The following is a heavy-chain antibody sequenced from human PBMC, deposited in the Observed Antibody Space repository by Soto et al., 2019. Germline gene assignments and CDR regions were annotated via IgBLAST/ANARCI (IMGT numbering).Heavy chain of an antibody. CDR2: IYYSGST. CDR1: GGSISSYY. D-gene: IGHD6-13*01. CDR3: AREPVAAAGTRGNYYYYGMDV. Sequence: QVQLQESGPGLVKPSETLSLTCTVSGGSISSYYWSWIRQPPGKGLEWIGYIYYSGSTNYNPSLKGRVTISVDTSKNQFSLKLSSVTAGDTAVYYWAREPVAAAGTRGNYYYYGMDVWGQGTTVTVSS. V-gene: IGHV4-59*01. J-gene: IGHJ6*02.